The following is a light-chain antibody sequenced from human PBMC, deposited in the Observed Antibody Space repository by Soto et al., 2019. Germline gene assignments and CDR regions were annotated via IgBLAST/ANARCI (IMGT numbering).Light chain of an antibody. Sequence: EIVMTQSPATLSVSPGERATLSCRASQSVSSNLAWYQQKPGQAPRLLIYGASTRATGIPARFSGSGSGTEFTLTISSLPSEDFAVYYCQQYNNWPYTFGQGTKVDIK. CDR1: QSVSSN. J-gene: IGKJ2*01. CDR3: QQYNNWPYT. CDR2: GAS. V-gene: IGKV3-15*01.